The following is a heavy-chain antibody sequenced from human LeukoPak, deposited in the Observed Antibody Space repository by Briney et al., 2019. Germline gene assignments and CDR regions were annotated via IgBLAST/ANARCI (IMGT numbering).Heavy chain of an antibody. CDR2: IKQDGSEK. J-gene: IGHJ4*02. D-gene: IGHD3-22*01. CDR3: ARGRRIYDSSGYKYYFDY. Sequence: GGSLRLSCAASGFSVSSNHMSWVRQAPGKGLEWVANIKQDGSEKYYVDSVKGRFTISRDNAENSLYLQMNSLRAEDTAVYYCARGRRIYDSSGYKYYFDYWGQGTLVTVSS. CDR1: GFSVSSNH. V-gene: IGHV3-7*04.